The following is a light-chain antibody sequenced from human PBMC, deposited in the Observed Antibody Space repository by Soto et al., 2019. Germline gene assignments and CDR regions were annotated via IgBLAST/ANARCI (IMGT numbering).Light chain of an antibody. V-gene: IGLV2-23*01. CDR1: SSDVGSYNL. Sequence: QSVLTQPASVSGSPGQSVTISCTGTSSDVGSYNLVSWYQQHPGKAPQLMIYESSKRPSGVSNRFSGSKSGNTATLTISGLQAEDEADYYCCSYVGSSTYVFGTGTKVTVL. J-gene: IGLJ1*01. CDR2: ESS. CDR3: CSYVGSSTYV.